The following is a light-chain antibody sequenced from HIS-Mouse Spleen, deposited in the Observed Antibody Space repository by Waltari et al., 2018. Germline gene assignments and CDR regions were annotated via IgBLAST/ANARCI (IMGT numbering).Light chain of an antibody. J-gene: IGKJ1*01. CDR1: QSGSSSY. CDR2: AAS. V-gene: IGKV3-20*01. Sequence: ALTQSPVTLSLSAGETATLSCRPSQSGSSSYLAWYQQKPGQAPRLLIYAASSRATGIPDRFSGSGSGTDFTLTISRLEPEDFAVYYCQQYGSSPLTFGQGTKVEIK. CDR3: QQYGSSPLT.